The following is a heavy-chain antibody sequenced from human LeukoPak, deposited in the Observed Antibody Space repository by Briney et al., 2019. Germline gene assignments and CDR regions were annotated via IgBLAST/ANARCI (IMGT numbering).Heavy chain of an antibody. CDR1: GGSFSGYY. V-gene: IGHV4-34*01. Sequence: PSETLSLTCAVYGGSFSGYYWSWIRQPPGKGLEWIGEINHSGSTNYNPSLKSRVTISVDTSKNQFSLKLSSVTAADTAVYYCAAIYVVVPAAIQLDIWGQGTMVTVSS. D-gene: IGHD2-2*02. J-gene: IGHJ3*02. CDR3: AAIYVVVPAAIQLDI. CDR2: INHSGST.